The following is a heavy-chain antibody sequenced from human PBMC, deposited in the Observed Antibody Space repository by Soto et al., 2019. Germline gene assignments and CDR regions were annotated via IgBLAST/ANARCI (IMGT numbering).Heavy chain of an antibody. CDR2: ISAYNGNT. D-gene: IGHD5-12*01. CDR1: GYTFTSYG. CDR3: ARGLYSGYDYVPSHFSWFDP. V-gene: IGHV1-18*01. J-gene: IGHJ5*02. Sequence: ASVKVSCKASGYTFTSYGISWVRQAPGQGLEWMGWISAYNGNTNYAQKLQGRVTMTTDTSTSTAYMELRSLRSDDTAVYYCARGLYSGYDYVPSHFSWFDPWGQGTLVTVSS.